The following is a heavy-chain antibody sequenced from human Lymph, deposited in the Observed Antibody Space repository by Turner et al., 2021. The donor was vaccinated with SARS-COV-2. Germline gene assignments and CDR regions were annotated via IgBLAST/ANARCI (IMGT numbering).Heavy chain of an antibody. Sequence: QVQLVQSGAEVRNPGASVKVSCKASGYTFTGYYMHWVRQAPGQGLEWMGWINPNSGGTYYAQKFQGRVTMTRETSISTAYMELSRLRSDDTAVYYCARDSSSGWQFDYWGQGTLVTVSS. CDR1: GYTFTGYY. V-gene: IGHV1-2*02. D-gene: IGHD6-19*01. CDR3: ARDSSSGWQFDY. CDR2: INPNSGGT. J-gene: IGHJ4*02.